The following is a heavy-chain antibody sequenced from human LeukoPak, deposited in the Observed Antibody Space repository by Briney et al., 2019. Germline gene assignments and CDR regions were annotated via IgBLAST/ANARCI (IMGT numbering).Heavy chain of an antibody. D-gene: IGHD5-18*01. CDR1: GLTFSSFA. J-gene: IGHJ4*02. Sequence: GGSLRLSCAASGLTFSSFAMHWVRQAPGKGLEHVSAISSSGSNTYYADSVKGRFTISRDNSKNTLDLQMGSLRPEDTAIYHCVKGGVYSSGALDYWGQGTLVTVSS. V-gene: IGHV3-64D*09. CDR2: ISSSGSNT. CDR3: VKGGVYSSGALDY.